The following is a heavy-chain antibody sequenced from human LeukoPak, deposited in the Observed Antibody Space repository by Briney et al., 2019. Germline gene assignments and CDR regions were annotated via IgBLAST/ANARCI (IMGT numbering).Heavy chain of an antibody. D-gene: IGHD5-12*01. CDR1: GYTFTSYG. CDR2: ISAYNGNT. CDR3: ARDYSGYDYGDWFDP. J-gene: IGHJ5*02. V-gene: IGHV1-18*01. Sequence: ASVRVSCTASGYTFTSYGISWVRQAPGQGLEWMGWISAYNGNTNYAQKLQGRVTMTTDTSTSTAYMELRSLRSDDTAVYYCARDYSGYDYGDWFDPWGQGTLDTVSS.